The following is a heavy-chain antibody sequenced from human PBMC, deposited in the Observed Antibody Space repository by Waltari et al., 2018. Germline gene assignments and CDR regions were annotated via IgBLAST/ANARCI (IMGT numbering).Heavy chain of an antibody. J-gene: IGHJ6*03. CDR3: TRKGPLYYYYYMDV. Sequence: QVQLQQWGAGLLKPSETLSLTCAVDGGSFSGYYWSWIRQSPGKGLEWSGEINHSGSTNPTPALKSRVTISVDMSKNQFSLKLSSVTAADTAVYYCTRKGPLYYYYYMDVWGRGTTVTVSS. CDR1: GGSFSGYY. V-gene: IGHV4-34*01. CDR2: INHSGST.